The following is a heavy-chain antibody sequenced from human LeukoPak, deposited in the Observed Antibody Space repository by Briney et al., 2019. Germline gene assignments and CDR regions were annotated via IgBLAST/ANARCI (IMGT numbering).Heavy chain of an antibody. J-gene: IGHJ5*02. CDR2: ISGSGGST. D-gene: IGHD5-12*01. V-gene: IGHV3-23*01. CDR3: ARDQDIVPTYWFDP. CDR1: GFTFSSYA. Sequence: GGSLRLSCAASGFTFSSYAMSWVRQAPGKGLEWVSAISGSGGSTYYADSVKGRFTISRDNSKNTLYLQMNSLRAEDTAVYYCARDQDIVPTYWFDPWGQGTLVTVSS.